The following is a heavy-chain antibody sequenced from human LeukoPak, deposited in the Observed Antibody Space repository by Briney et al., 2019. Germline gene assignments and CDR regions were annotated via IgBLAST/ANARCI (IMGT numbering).Heavy chain of an antibody. CDR1: GDSISNYF. V-gene: IGHV4-59*01. CDR2: IYFNGSIYHSGST. Sequence: SETLSLTCIVSGDSISNYFWSWIRQPPGKGLGWIGYIYFNGSIYHSGSTAYNPSLRGRVTISLDSSKKHFSLHLTSVTAADTAIYYCARISAVDYFFDFWGLGTLVTVSS. CDR3: ARISAVDYFFDF. J-gene: IGHJ4*02. D-gene: IGHD5-18*01.